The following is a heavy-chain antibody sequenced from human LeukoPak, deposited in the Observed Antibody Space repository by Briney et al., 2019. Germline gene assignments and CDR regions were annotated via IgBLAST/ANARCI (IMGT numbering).Heavy chain of an antibody. J-gene: IGHJ4*02. CDR1: GFTVSSNY. CDR2: ISYDGSSK. CDR3: AREPYYYDGSAYYSFDY. V-gene: IGHV3-30*03. D-gene: IGHD3-22*01. Sequence: GGSLRLSCAASGFTVSSNYMSWVRQAPGKGLEWVAVISYDGSSKYFADSVKGRFTISRDNSKNALYVQMNSLRADDTAVYYCAREPYYYDGSAYYSFDYWGQGTLVTVSS.